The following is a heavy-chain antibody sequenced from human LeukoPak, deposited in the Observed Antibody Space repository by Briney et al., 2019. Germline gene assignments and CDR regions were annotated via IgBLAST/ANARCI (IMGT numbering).Heavy chain of an antibody. CDR3: AREVSSGWGNYFDY. V-gene: IGHV3-53*01. CDR1: GFTVSSNY. CDR2: IYSGGST. D-gene: IGHD6-19*01. Sequence: PGVSLRLSCAASGFTVSSNYMSWVRQAPGKGLEWVSVIYSGGSTYYADSVKGRFTISRDNSKNTLYLQMNSLRAEDTAVYYCAREVSSGWGNYFDYWRQGTLVTVSS. J-gene: IGHJ4*02.